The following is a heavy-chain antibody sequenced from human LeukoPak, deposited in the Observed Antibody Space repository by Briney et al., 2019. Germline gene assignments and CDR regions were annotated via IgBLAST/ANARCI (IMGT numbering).Heavy chain of an antibody. CDR2: MSGSGGST. CDR1: GVTFSSYA. D-gene: IGHD3-9*01. J-gene: IGHJ4*02. CDR3: AQRRYFANLDY. Sequence: GGSLRLSCAASGVTFSSYAMSWVRQAPGKGLEWGSAMSGSGGSTYYAASVKGRFTISRDNSKNTLYLQMNSLRAEDTAVCYCAQRRYFANLDYWGQGTLVTVSS. V-gene: IGHV3-23*01.